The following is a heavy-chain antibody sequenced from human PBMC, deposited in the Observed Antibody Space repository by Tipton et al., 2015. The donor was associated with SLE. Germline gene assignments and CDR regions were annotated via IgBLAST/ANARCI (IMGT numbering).Heavy chain of an antibody. V-gene: IGHV4-34*01. Sequence: TLSLTCSVYGDSLSGQYWSWIRQPPGKGLEYIGEIHHRGSTNYKSSLRSRVTISVDTSENHFSLNLNSVTAADTAVYFCARQRGYYDGTPFPPWNFDLWGRGTQVTVSS. CDR2: IHHRGST. D-gene: IGHD3-16*01. CDR3: ARQRGYYDGTPFPPWNFDL. J-gene: IGHJ2*01. CDR1: GDSLSGQY.